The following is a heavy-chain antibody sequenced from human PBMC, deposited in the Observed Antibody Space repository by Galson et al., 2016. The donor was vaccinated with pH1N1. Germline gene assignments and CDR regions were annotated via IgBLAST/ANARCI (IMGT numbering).Heavy chain of an antibody. Sequence: SLRLSCAASGFEFNNYAMSWVRQAPGKGLEWVSAMSVRGGHTYYLDVVKGRFTISRDNPQNTLYLQMDSLRADDTAVYYCVKDQGRYSSGWCFDHWGQGTLVSV. CDR2: MSVRGGHT. CDR1: GFEFNNYA. J-gene: IGHJ4*02. D-gene: IGHD6-19*01. CDR3: VKDQGRYSSGWCFDH. V-gene: IGHV3-23*01.